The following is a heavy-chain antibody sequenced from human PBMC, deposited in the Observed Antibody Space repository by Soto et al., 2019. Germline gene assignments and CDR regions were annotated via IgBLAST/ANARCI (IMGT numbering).Heavy chain of an antibody. D-gene: IGHD4-17*01. CDR2: ISGSGGST. CDR1: GFTFSSYA. J-gene: IGHJ6*02. V-gene: IGHV3-23*01. CDR3: AKARLRDYYGMDV. Sequence: EVQLLESGGGLVQPGGSLRLSCAASGFTFSSYAMSWVRQAPGKRLEWVSAISGSGGSTYYADSVKGRFTITRDNSKNTLYLQMNSLRAEDTAVYYCAKARLRDYYGMDVWGQGTTVTVSS.